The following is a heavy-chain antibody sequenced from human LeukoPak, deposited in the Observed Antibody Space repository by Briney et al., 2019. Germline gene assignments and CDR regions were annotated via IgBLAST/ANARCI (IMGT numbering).Heavy chain of an antibody. CDR3: AHFCSTSNCYEFAF. J-gene: IGHJ4*02. D-gene: IGHD2-2*01. V-gene: IGHV3-23*01. CDR1: GFTFSNYA. Sequence: PGGSLRLSCAASGFTFSNYAMNWVRQAPGKGLEWVSDISGSGDSTYYADSVKGRFTISRDNSKNTLYLQMNSLRAEDTALYYCAHFCSTSNCYEFAFWGQGTLVTVSS. CDR2: ISGSGDST.